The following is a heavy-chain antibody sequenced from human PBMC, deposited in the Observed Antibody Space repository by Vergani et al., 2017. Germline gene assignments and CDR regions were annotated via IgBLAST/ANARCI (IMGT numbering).Heavy chain of an antibody. CDR3: ARQSRDVFCTKGVCPLGY. D-gene: IGHD2-8*01. V-gene: IGHV3-48*01. CDR1: GSTFCSYA. CDR2: ISRSSSTI. J-gene: IGHJ4*02. Sequence: EVQLVESGGGLVQPGGSLRLSCATSGSTFCSYAMNWVRQAPGKGLEWVSYISRSSSTIYYADSVKGRFTISRDNAKNSLHLQIDNLRAEDTAVYYCARQSRDVFCTKGVCPLGYWGQGALVTGS.